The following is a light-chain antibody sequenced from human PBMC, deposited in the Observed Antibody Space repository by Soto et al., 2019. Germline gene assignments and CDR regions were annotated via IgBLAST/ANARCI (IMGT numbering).Light chain of an antibody. CDR1: SSDVGGYNY. J-gene: IGLJ2*01. V-gene: IGLV2-14*01. CDR3: SSYTSSSTLRV. CDR2: DVS. Sequence: QSALTQPASVSGSPGPSITISCTGTSSDVGGYNYVSWYQQHPGKAPKLMIYDVSNRPSGVSNRFSGSKSGNTASLTISGLQAEDEGDYYCSSYTSSSTLRVFGGGTKLTVL.